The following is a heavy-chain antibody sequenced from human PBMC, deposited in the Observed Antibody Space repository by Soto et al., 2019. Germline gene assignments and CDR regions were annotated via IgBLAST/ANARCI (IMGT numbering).Heavy chain of an antibody. Sequence: SVKVSCKASGGTFSSYTISWVRQAPGQGLEWMGRIIPILGIANYAQKFQGRVTITADKSTSTAYMELSSLRSEDTAVYYCARGYHDYDLHFGIWGQGTMVTVSS. CDR1: GGTFSSYT. CDR2: IIPILGIA. V-gene: IGHV1-69*02. J-gene: IGHJ3*02. CDR3: ARGYHDYDLHFGI. D-gene: IGHD3-16*01.